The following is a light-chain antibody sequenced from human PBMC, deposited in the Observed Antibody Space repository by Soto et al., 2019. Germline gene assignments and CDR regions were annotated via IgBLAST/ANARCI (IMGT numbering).Light chain of an antibody. J-gene: IGLJ2*01. CDR3: AAWDGSLNVVL. V-gene: IGLV1-44*01. Sequence: QSALTQPPSASGTPGQRVAISCSGSSSNIGSNTVNWYQQLPGSAPQLLIYITNQRPSGVPGRFSGSKSGTSASLAISGLQSEDEADYYCAAWDGSLNVVLFGGGTKLTVL. CDR1: SSNIGSNT. CDR2: ITN.